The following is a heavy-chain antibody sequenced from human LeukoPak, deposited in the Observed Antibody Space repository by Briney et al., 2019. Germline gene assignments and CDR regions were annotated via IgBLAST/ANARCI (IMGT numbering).Heavy chain of an antibody. D-gene: IGHD2-15*01. V-gene: IGHV5-51*01. CDR2: TYPGDSNT. CDR1: GYSFTNNW. J-gene: IGHJ5*02. CDR3: VRSPACSSGTCYPNWFDP. Sequence: GESLKISCKGSGYSFTNNWIGWVRQMPGKGLEWMGITYPGDSNTRYNPSFQGQVTISADKSISSAYLQWSSLKASDTAMYYCVRSPACSSGTCYPNWFDPWGQGTLVTVSS.